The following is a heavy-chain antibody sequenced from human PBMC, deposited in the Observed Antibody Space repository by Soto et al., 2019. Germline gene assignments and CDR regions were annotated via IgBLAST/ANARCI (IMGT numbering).Heavy chain of an antibody. CDR2: INPSGGST. CDR3: ARSYCSGGSCYEFDY. CDR1: GYTFTSYY. Sequence: GASVKVSCKASGYTFTSYYMHWVRQAPGQGLEWMGIINPSGGSTSYAQKFQGRVTMTRDTSTSTVYMELSSLRSEDTAVYYCARSYCSGGSCYEFDYWGQGTLVTVSS. V-gene: IGHV1-46*01. J-gene: IGHJ4*02. D-gene: IGHD2-15*01.